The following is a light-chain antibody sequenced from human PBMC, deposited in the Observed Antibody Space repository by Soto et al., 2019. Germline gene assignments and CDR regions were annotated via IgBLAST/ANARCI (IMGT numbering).Light chain of an antibody. CDR2: EVF. CDR3: SSYTTTNTLYV. CDR1: NSDVGGYNY. Sequence: QSVLTQPASVSGSPGQSITIPCTGTNSDVGGYNYVSWYQHHPGKAPKLMIFEVFNRPSGVSSRFSGSKSGSTASLTISGLXAEDEADYYCSSYTTTNTLYVFGTGTKVTVL. J-gene: IGLJ1*01. V-gene: IGLV2-14*01.